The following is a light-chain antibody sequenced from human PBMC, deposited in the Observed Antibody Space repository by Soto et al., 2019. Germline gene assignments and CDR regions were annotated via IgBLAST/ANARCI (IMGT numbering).Light chain of an antibody. CDR1: QSVSRN. CDR2: GAS. CDR3: QQYNNWPRT. J-gene: IGKJ1*01. V-gene: IGKV3D-15*01. Sequence: IVLTQSPGTLSLSPGARATISCLASQSVSRNFLVWSQQKPGQAPRLRISGASSRATGIPDRFSGSGAGTDFTLSISSLQSEDFAIYYCQQYNNWPRTFGQGTKVDIK.